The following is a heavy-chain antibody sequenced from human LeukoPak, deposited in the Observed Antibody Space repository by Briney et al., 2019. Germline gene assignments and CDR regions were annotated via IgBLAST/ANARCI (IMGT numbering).Heavy chain of an antibody. V-gene: IGHV3-11*01. J-gene: IGHJ4*02. CDR1: GFTFSDYY. Sequence: GGSLRLSCAASGFTFSDYYMSWIRQAPGKGLEWVSYISSSGSTIYYADSVKGRFTISRDNAKNSLYLQMNSLRAEDTAVYYCAKDMDSSGYYFDYWGQGTLVTVSS. CDR2: ISSSGSTI. CDR3: AKDMDSSGYYFDY. D-gene: IGHD3-22*01.